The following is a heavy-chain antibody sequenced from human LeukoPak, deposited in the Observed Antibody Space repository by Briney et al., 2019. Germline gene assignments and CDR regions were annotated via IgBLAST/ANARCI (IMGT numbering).Heavy chain of an antibody. V-gene: IGHV3-23*01. CDR3: ANLPTVTTLDY. CDR2: NRGRGGSR. D-gene: IGHD4-17*01. J-gene: IGHJ4*02. Sequence: GVSLRLLCAASGFTYRSYAMSWVRRAPGKALVWGSANRGRGGSRYYADSVRGRFTISRDNAKNTLYLQMNSLRAEDTAVYYCANLPTVTTLDYWGQGTLVTVSS. CDR1: GFTYRSYA.